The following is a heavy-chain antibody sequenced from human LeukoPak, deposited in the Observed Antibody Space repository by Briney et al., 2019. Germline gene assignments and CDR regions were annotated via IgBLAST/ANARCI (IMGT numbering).Heavy chain of an antibody. J-gene: IGHJ4*02. CDR1: GFTFDNYR. CDR2: ISSSGSTI. CDR3: ARGRFSGYDSDFDY. D-gene: IGHD5-12*01. V-gene: IGHV3-11*01. Sequence: PGGSLRLSCAASGFTFDNYRMSWVRQAPGKGLEWVSYISSSGSTIYYADSVKGRFTISRDNAKNSLYLQMNSLRAEDTAVYYCARGRFSGYDSDFDYWGQGTLVTVSS.